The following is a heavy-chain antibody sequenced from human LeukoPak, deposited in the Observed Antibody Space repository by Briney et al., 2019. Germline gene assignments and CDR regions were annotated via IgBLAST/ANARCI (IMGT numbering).Heavy chain of an antibody. CDR3: ARENSGSYREFDY. CDR2: VYPSGST. J-gene: IGHJ4*02. D-gene: IGHD1-26*01. V-gene: IGHV4-4*07. Sequence: PSETLSLTCTVSGGSISSYYWTWIRQPAGKGLEWIGRVYPSGSTNYNPSLKSRVTMSVDTSKNQFSLKLSSVTAADTALYYCARENSGSYREFDYRGQGTLVTVSS. CDR1: GGSISSYY.